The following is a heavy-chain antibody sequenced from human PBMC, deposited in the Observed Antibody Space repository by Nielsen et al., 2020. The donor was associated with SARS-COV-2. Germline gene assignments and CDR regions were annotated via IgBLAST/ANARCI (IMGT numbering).Heavy chain of an antibody. CDR1: GYTFTSYG. CDR3: ARAGDSSSWYFSNWFDP. Sequence: SVKVSCKASGYTFTSYGISWVRQAPGRGLEWMGGIIPIFGTANYAQKFQGRVTITADESTSTAYMELSSLRSEDTAVYYCARAGDSSSWYFSNWFDPWGQGTLVTVSS. V-gene: IGHV1-69*13. J-gene: IGHJ5*02. CDR2: IIPIFGTA. D-gene: IGHD6-13*01.